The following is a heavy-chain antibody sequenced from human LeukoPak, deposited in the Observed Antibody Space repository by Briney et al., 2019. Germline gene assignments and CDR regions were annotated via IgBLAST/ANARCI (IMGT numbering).Heavy chain of an antibody. CDR3: ARSDSSGYFPIDY. CDR1: GGSISGYY. Sequence: SETLSLTCTVSGGSISGYYWSWIRQPPGKGLEWIGYIYYSGSTNYNPSLKSRVTISVDTSKSQFSLKLNSVTAADTAVYYCARSDSSGYFPIDYWGQGTLVTVSS. CDR2: IYYSGST. V-gene: IGHV4-59*01. J-gene: IGHJ4*02. D-gene: IGHD3-22*01.